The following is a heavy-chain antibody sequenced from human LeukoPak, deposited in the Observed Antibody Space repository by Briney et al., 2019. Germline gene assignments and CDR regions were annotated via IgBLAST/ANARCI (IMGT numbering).Heavy chain of an antibody. V-gene: IGHV3-66*01. D-gene: IGHD3-16*02. CDR1: GFTFSSNY. CDR3: AEDLSLAPNIDFDP. Sequence: PGGSLRLSCAASGFTFSSNYMSWVRQAPGKGLEWVSVINSSGSTYYEDSVKSRFTISRDNSKNTLYLQLITLRAADTAVYYCAEDLSLAPNIDFDPWGQGVPVT. J-gene: IGHJ5*02. CDR2: INSSGST.